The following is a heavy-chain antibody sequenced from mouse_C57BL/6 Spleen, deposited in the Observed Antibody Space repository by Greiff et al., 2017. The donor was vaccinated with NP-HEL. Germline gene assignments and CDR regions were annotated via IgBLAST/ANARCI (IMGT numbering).Heavy chain of an antibody. CDR2: ISSGSSTL. J-gene: IGHJ2*01. CDR3: ATVVAGTYYFDY. D-gene: IGHD1-1*01. CDR1: GFTFSDYG. Sequence: EVKLMESGGGLVKPGGSLKLSCAASGFTFSDYGMHWVRQAPEKGLEWVAYISSGSSTLYYADTVKGRFTISRDNAKNTLFLQMTSLRSEDTAMYYCATVVAGTYYFDYWGQGTTLTVSS. V-gene: IGHV5-17*01.